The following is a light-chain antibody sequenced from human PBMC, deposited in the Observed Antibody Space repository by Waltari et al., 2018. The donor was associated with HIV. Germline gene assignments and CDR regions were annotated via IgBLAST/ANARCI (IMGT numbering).Light chain of an antibody. V-gene: IGLV1-40*01. CDR1: RSNIGAGSA. CDR3: QSYDSSLSGWV. CDR2: GNS. J-gene: IGLJ3*02. Sequence: QSVLTQPPSVSGAPGQRVTISCTGSRSNIGAGSAVHWYQQLPGTAPKLLIYGNSNRPSGVPDRFSGSKSGTSASLAITGLQAEDEADYYCQSYDSSLSGWVFGGGTKLTVL.